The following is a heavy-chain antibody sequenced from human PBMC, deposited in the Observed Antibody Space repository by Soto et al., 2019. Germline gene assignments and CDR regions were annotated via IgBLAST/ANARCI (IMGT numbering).Heavy chain of an antibody. CDR1: GGSISSYY. D-gene: IGHD3-9*01. J-gene: IGHJ6*03. CDR3: ARVLRERSGFTGSLDYYYYYYMDV. Sequence: SETLSLTCTVSGGSISSYYWSWIRQPPGKGLEWIGYIYYSGNTKYNPSLKSRVNKSVDTSKNQFSLKLSSVTAADTAVYYCARVLRERSGFTGSLDYYYYYYMDVWGKGTTVTVSS. CDR2: IYYSGNT. V-gene: IGHV4-59*08.